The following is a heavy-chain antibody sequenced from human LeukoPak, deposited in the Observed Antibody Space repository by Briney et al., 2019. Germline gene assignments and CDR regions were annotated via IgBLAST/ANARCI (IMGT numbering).Heavy chain of an antibody. CDR2: INHSGST. V-gene: IGHV4-34*01. J-gene: IGHJ4*02. Sequence: SETLSLTCAVYGGSFSGYYWSWIRQPPGKGLEWIGEINHSGSTNYNPSLKSRVTISVDTSKYQFSLKLSSVTAADTAVYYCARVQSYYYDSSGYYYGPSYFDYWGQGTLVTVSS. CDR1: GGSFSGYY. D-gene: IGHD3-22*01. CDR3: ARVQSYYYDSSGYYYGPSYFDY.